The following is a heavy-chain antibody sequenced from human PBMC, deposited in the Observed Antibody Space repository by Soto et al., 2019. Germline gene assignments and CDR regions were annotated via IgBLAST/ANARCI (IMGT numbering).Heavy chain of an antibody. Sequence: EVQLVESGGGLVQPGRSLRLSCAASGFTFDDYAMHWVRQAPGKGLEWVSGISWNSGSIGYAASVKGRFTISRDNAKNSLYLQMHSLRAEDTALYYCARDLRFSGYGGQGTLVTVSS. CDR1: GFTFDDYA. CDR3: ARDLRFSGY. J-gene: IGHJ4*02. CDR2: ISWNSGSI. V-gene: IGHV3-9*01. D-gene: IGHD5-12*01.